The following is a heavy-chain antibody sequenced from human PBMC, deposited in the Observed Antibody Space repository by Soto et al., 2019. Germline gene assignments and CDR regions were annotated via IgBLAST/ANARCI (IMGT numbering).Heavy chain of an antibody. CDR2: IIPILGIA. V-gene: IGHV1-69*02. D-gene: IGHD3-22*01. CDR1: GGTFSSYT. Sequence: SVKVSCKASGGTFSSYTISWVRQAPGQGLEWMGRIIPILGIANYAQKFQGRVTITADKSTSTAYMELSSLRSEDTAVYYCARDPSSSGYSWYFALWGRGTLVTVSS. J-gene: IGHJ2*01. CDR3: ARDPSSSGYSWYFAL.